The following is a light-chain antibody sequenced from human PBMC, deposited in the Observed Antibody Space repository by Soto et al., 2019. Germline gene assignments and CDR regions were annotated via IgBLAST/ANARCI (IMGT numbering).Light chain of an antibody. CDR2: AES. J-gene: IGKJ5*01. CDR3: QQSSSSPIT. Sequence: DIVLTQSPGTLSLSPGERATLSCRGSQSVSSSYLAWYQQKTGQVPGLLMYAESSRATGIPDRFSGSGSGTDFNLTISRLEAEDFAVYYCQQSSSSPITCGQGTRLEIK. CDR1: QSVSSSY. V-gene: IGKV3-20*01.